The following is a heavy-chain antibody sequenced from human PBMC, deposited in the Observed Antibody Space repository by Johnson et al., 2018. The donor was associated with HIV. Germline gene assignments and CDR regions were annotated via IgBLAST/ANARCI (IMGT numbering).Heavy chain of an antibody. Sequence: QVQLVESGGGLVKPGGSLRLSCAASGFTFSDYYMRWIRQAPGKGLEWVSYISSSGSTIYYADSVKGRFTISRDNSKNSLYLHMNSLRAEDTGLYYCARNRRNCYDRSGYTDYDAFDIWGQGTMVTVSS. CDR2: ISSSGSTI. V-gene: IGHV3-11*01. D-gene: IGHD3-22*01. J-gene: IGHJ3*02. CDR1: GFTFSDYY. CDR3: ARNRRNCYDRSGYTDYDAFDI.